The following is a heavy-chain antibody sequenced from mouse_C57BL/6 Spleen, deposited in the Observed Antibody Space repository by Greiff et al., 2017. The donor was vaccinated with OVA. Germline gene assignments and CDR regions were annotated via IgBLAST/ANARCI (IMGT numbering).Heavy chain of an antibody. Sequence: EVQLQQSGPGLVKPSQSLSLTCSVTGYSITSGYYWNWIRQFPGNKLEWMGYISYDGSNNYNPSLKNRISITRDTSKNQFFLKLNSVTTEDTATYYCAREGDVDFDYWGQGTTLTVSS. CDR1: GYSITSGYY. V-gene: IGHV3-6*01. D-gene: IGHD3-3*01. CDR3: AREGDVDFDY. CDR2: ISYDGSN. J-gene: IGHJ2*01.